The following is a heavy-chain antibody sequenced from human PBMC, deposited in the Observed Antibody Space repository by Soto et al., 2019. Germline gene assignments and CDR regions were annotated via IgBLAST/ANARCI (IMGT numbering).Heavy chain of an antibody. CDR3: ARGYRQSGYSSSWVFDY. CDR2: MYYSGST. D-gene: IGHD6-13*01. J-gene: IGHJ4*02. CDR1: GGSINSGGYY. Sequence: QVQLRESGPGLVKPSQTLSLTCTVSGGSINSGGYYWNWIRQHPGKGLEWIGYMYYSGSTYYNPSLRSRVIISAHTSETHFSLKLSSVTAADTAVYFCARGYRQSGYSSSWVFDYWGQGTLVNVSS. V-gene: IGHV4-31*03.